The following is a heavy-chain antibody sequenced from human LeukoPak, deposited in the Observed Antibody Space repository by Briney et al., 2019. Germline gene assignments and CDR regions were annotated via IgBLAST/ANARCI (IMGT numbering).Heavy chain of an antibody. CDR2: IYYSGST. CDR1: GGSISSYY. V-gene: IGHV4-59*01. CDR3: ARRRTRYSSSSHFDY. Sequence: PSETLSLTCTVSGGSISSYYWSWIRQPPGKGLEWIGYIYYSGSTNYNPSLKSRVTISVDTSKNQFSLKLSSVTAADTAVYYCARRRTRYSSSSHFDYWGQGTLVTVSS. D-gene: IGHD6-6*01. J-gene: IGHJ4*02.